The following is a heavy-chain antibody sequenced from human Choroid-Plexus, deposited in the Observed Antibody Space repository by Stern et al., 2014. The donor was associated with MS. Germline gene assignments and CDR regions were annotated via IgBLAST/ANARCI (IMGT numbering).Heavy chain of an antibody. V-gene: IGHV3-30*18. D-gene: IGHD2/OR15-2a*01. CDR3: AKDRQYLTFFFDF. CDR2: MSEDGSK. Sequence: QVQLVQSGGGVVQPGRPLRLSCAASGFSFSSFGMPWVRQAPGKGLEWVAVMSEDGSKEYAHSVKGRFATSRDNSKNTLYLQMNSLRAEDTAVYYCAKDRQYLTFFFDFWGQGSLVTVSS. J-gene: IGHJ4*02. CDR1: GFSFSSFG.